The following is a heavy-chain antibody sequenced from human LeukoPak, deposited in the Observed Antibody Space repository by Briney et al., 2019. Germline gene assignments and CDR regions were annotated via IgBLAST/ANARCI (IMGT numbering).Heavy chain of an antibody. CDR2: IIPIFGTA. J-gene: IGHJ5*02. CDR3: ARDHCSSTSCYTWNWFDP. CDR1: GGTFSSYA. Sequence: SVTVSCKASGGTFSSYAISWVRQAPGQGLEWMGGIIPIFGTANYAQKFQGRVTITADESTSTAYMELSSLRSEDTAVYYCARDHCSSTSCYTWNWFDPWGQGTLVTVSS. D-gene: IGHD2-2*02. V-gene: IGHV1-69*01.